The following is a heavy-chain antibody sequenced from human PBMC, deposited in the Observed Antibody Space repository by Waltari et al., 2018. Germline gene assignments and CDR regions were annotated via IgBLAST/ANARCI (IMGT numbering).Heavy chain of an antibody. CDR1: GLTFSMFA. D-gene: IGHD2-21*01. CDR2: ISNSGADT. V-gene: IGHV3-23*01. CDR3: AKDHGIAY. J-gene: IGHJ4*02. Sequence: QLLESGGGLVQPGGSLRLSCSDSGLTFSMFAMSWVRQAPGKGLEWVSGISNSGADTYYTDSVEGRFTISRDNSKKTLYLQMNTLRVEDTAVYYCAKDHGIAYWGQGTL.